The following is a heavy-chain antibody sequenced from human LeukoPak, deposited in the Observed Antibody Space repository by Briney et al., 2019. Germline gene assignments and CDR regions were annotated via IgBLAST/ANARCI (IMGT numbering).Heavy chain of an antibody. CDR1: DGSFSSYY. D-gene: IGHD3-22*01. Sequence: SETLSLTCGVYDGSFSSYYWSWIRQPAGKGLEWIGRIYTSGSTNYNPSLKSRVTISVDTSKNQFSLKLSSVTAADTAVYYCARAPRRGYDSSGSFDYWGQGTLVTVSS. V-gene: IGHV4-59*10. CDR2: IYTSGST. CDR3: ARAPRRGYDSSGSFDY. J-gene: IGHJ4*02.